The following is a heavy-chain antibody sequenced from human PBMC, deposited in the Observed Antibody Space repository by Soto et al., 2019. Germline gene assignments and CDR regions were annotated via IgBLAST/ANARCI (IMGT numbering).Heavy chain of an antibody. CDR1: GYTFTSYA. D-gene: IGHD3-16*01. CDR2: INAGNGNT. Sequence: ASVKVSCKASGYTFTSYAMHWVRQAPGQRLEWMGWINAGNGNTKYSQKFQGRVTITRDTSASTAYMELSSLRSEDTAVYYCAKGDLFVGGTIYGMDVWGQGTTVTVSS. CDR3: AKGDLFVGGTIYGMDV. V-gene: IGHV1-3*01. J-gene: IGHJ6*02.